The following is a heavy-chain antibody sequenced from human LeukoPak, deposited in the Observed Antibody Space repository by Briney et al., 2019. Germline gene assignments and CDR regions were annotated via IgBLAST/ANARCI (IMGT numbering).Heavy chain of an antibody. CDR3: ARAGTDLWFGDRGGAFDI. CDR2: IYHSGST. CDR1: GGSISSGGYS. J-gene: IGHJ3*02. D-gene: IGHD3-10*01. Sequence: SETLSLTCAVSGGSISSGGYSWRWIRQPPGKGLEWIGYIYHSGSTYYNPSLKSRVTISVDRSKNQFSLKLSSVTAADTAVYYCARAGTDLWFGDRGGAFDIWGQGTMVTVSS. V-gene: IGHV4-30-2*01.